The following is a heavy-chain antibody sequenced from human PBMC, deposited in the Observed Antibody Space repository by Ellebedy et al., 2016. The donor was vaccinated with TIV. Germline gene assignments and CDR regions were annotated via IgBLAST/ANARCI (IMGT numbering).Heavy chain of an antibody. D-gene: IGHD4-17*01. V-gene: IGHV1-18*01. J-gene: IGHJ4*02. CDR1: GYTFTSYG. Sequence: AASVKVSCKASGYTFTSYGISWVRQAPGQGLEWMGWISAYNGNTNCAQKIQDRVTMTTDTSTSTAYMELRSLRSDDTAVYYCATAPGDYFDYWGQGTLVTVSS. CDR2: ISAYNGNT. CDR3: ATAPGDYFDY.